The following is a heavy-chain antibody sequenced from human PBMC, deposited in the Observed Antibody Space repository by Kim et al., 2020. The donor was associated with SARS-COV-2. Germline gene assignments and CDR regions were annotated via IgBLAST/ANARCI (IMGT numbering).Heavy chain of an antibody. CDR3: ASHLRRGVWGSVFDY. Sequence: QRFQGRVTLTADESTSTAYMELSSLRSEDTAVYYCASHLRRGVWGSVFDYWGQGTLVTVSS. D-gene: IGHD3-10*01. V-gene: IGHV1-69*01. J-gene: IGHJ4*02.